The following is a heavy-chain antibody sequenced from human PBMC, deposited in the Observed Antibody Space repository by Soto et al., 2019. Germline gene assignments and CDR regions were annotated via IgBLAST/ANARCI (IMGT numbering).Heavy chain of an antibody. CDR2: ISGGGGTT. CDR1: EFTFSSYA. V-gene: IGHV3-23*01. CDR3: AKGKVAYDNSGLQYFYYFPMNV. J-gene: IGHJ6*02. D-gene: IGHD3-22*01. Sequence: EVQLLESGGDLVQPGGSLRLSCAASEFTFSSYAMNWVRQAPGKGLEWVSVISGGGGTTYYADSVKGWFRISRDNSKNTLYLQMNSLRVEDTAVYYCAKGKVAYDNSGLQYFYYFPMNVWGQGTTVTVSS.